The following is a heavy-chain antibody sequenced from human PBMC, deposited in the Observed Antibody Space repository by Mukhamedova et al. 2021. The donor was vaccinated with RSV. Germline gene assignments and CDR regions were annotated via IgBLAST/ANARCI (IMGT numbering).Heavy chain of an antibody. CDR2: INGDGSTT. J-gene: IGHJ1*01. CDR1: SYW. V-gene: IGHV3-74*01. CDR3: ARGIVAGTVYFQH. Sequence: SYWMHWVRQAPGKGLVWVSRINGDGSTTIYADSVKGRFTISRDNAKNTLYLQMNSLRAEDTAVYYCARGIVAGTVYFQHWGQGTL. D-gene: IGHD6-19*01.